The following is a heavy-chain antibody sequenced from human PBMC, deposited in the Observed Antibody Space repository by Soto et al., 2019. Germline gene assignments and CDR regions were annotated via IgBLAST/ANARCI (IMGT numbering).Heavy chain of an antibody. CDR1: GFTFSDYY. CDR3: ARVHLPKSSAFGY. Sequence: PGGSLRLSCVGSGFTFSDYYINWIRQAPGKGLEWVSYISSDGGHIYYADSVKGRFTISRDNAKNSLYLQMNNLRAEDTAVYYCARVHLPKSSAFGYWGQGTLVTVSS. D-gene: IGHD6-25*01. J-gene: IGHJ4*02. CDR2: ISSDGGHI. V-gene: IGHV3-11*01.